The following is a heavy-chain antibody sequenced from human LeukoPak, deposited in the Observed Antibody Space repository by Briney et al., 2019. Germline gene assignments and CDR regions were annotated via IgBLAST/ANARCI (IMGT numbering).Heavy chain of an antibody. CDR2: INPNSGGT. J-gene: IGHJ5*02. CDR3: AREMATISNWFDP. CDR1: GYTFTGYY. V-gene: IGHV1-2*04. Sequence: ASVKVSCKASGYTFTGYYMHWVRQAPGQGLGWMGWINPNSGGTNYAQKFQGWVTMTRDTSISTAYMELSRLRSDDTAVYYCAREMATISNWFDPWGQGTLVTVSS. D-gene: IGHD5-24*01.